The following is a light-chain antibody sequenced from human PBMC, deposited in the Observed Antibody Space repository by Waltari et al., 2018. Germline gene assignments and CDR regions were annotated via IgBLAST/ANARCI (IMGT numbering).Light chain of an antibody. Sequence: SALTQPASVSGSPVLSLSISCTGTSSYLGVYNYVSWYQQHPGKAPKIMISDVSKRPSGVSNRFSGSKSGNTASLTISGLQAEDEADYYCCSYAGDGTYVFGTGTKVTVL. CDR2: DVS. CDR1: SSYLGVYNY. CDR3: CSYAGDGTYV. J-gene: IGLJ1*01. V-gene: IGLV2-23*02.